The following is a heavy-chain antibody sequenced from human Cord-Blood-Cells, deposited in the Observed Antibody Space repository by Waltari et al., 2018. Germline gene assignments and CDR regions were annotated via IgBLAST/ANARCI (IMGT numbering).Heavy chain of an antibody. J-gene: IGHJ6*02. Sequence: QVQLVQSGAEVKKPGSSVKVSCKASGGSFSSYAISWVRQAPGQGLEWMGGIIPILGTANYAQKFQGRVTMTAYESTSTAYMELSSLRSEDTAVYYCATPSITIFGVVIMQSYYYYGMDVWGQGTTVTVSS. CDR1: GGSFSSYA. CDR2: IIPILGTA. V-gene: IGHV1-69*01. CDR3: ATPSITIFGVVIMQSYYYYGMDV. D-gene: IGHD3-3*01.